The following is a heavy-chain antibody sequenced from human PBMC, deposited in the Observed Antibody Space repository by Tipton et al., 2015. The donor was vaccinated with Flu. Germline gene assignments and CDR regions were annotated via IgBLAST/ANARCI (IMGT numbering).Heavy chain of an antibody. Sequence: RSLRLSCVASGFTFSSYPMHWVRQAPGKGLEWVAAISYDGRKTYYAESVRGRFTISRDNPQNTVFLQMNSLTPDDTAVYYCATGRDTVSYYYSSESDPFDFWGQGTTVTVS. CDR1: GFTFSSYP. V-gene: IGHV3-30*04. J-gene: IGHJ3*01. CDR2: ISYDGRKT. D-gene: IGHD3-22*01. CDR3: ATGRDTVSYYYSSESDPFDF.